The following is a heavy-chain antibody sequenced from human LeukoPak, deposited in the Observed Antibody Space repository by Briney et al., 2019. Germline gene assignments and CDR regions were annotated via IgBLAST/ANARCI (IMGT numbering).Heavy chain of an antibody. V-gene: IGHV3-66*01. CDR1: GFTVSNNH. CDR2: IYNDGST. Sequence: GGSLRLSCVVSGFTVSNNHMSWVRQAPGKGLEWVSVIYNDGSTYYVDSVKGSFTISRDNSKNTLYLQMNTLRAEDTAVYYCARDGGDYGDYAFDYWGQGTLVTVSS. CDR3: ARDGGDYGDYAFDY. D-gene: IGHD4-17*01. J-gene: IGHJ4*02.